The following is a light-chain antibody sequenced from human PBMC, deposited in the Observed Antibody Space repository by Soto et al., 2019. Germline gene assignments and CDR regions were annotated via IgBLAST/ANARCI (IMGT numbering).Light chain of an antibody. CDR1: QSISNY. CDR3: QQSDSTPRT. J-gene: IGKJ2*01. V-gene: IGKV1-39*01. CDR2: AAS. Sequence: DIQMTQSPSSLSASVGDRVTITCRASQSISNYLNWYQQKPGKAPKLLIYAASSLQSGVPSRFSGSGSGTDFTLTTSSLQPEDFATYYFQQSDSTPRTFGQGTKLEIK.